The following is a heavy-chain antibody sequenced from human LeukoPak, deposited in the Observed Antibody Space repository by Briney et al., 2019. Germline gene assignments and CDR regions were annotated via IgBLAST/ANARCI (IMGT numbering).Heavy chain of an antibody. CDR2: ISYDGSNK. V-gene: IGHV3-30*18. CDR1: GFTFSSYG. CDR3: AKVADCSSTSCYTLDY. J-gene: IGHJ4*02. D-gene: IGHD2-2*02. Sequence: GGSLRLSCAASGFTFSSYGMHCVRQTPGKGLEWVAVISYDGSNKYYADSVKGRFTISRDNSKNTLYLQMNSLRAEDTAVYYCAKVADCSSTSCYTLDYWGQGTLVTVSS.